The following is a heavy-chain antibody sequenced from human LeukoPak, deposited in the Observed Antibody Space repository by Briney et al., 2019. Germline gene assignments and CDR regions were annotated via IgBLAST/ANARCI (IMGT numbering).Heavy chain of an antibody. CDR2: ILYDGSNK. V-gene: IGHV3-30-3*01. CDR3: ARRGWGYYDSSGYYLNYYFYS. D-gene: IGHD3-22*01. Sequence: GGSLRLSCAASGLTFSSYAMHWVRQAPGEGLEWVAVILYDGSNKYYADSVKGRFTISRDNSKNTLYLQMNSLRAEDTAVYYCARRGWGYYDSSGYYLNYYFYSWGQGTLVTVSS. J-gene: IGHJ4*02. CDR1: GLTFSSYA.